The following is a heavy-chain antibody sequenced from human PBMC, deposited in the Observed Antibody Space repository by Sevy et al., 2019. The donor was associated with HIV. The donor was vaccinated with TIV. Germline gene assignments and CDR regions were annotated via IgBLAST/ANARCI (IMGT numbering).Heavy chain of an antibody. CDR3: ARFADGDYVLWFDP. V-gene: IGHV4-30-4*01. Sequence: SETLSLTCTVSGGSISSGDYYWSWIRQPPGKGLEWIGNIYYSGSTYYNPSLKSRVTISVDTSKNQFSLKLSAVTAADTAVYYCARFADGDYVLWFDPWGQGTLVTVSS. D-gene: IGHD4-17*01. CDR2: IYYSGST. CDR1: GGSISSGDYY. J-gene: IGHJ5*02.